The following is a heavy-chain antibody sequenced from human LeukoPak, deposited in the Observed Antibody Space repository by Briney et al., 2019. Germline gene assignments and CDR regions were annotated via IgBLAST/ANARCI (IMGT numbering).Heavy chain of an antibody. J-gene: IGHJ4*02. CDR1: GGSISSYY. CDR2: IYSSGST. D-gene: IGHD3-10*01. Sequence: GSGPTLVKPSETLSLTCTVSGGSISSYYWSWIRQPPGKGLEWIGYIYSSGSTNYNPSLKSRLTISVDASKNQFSLKLTSVTAADTAVYYCARAYYYGSGSYGLDYWGQGTLVTVSS. V-gene: IGHV4-59*01. CDR3: ARAYYYGSGSYGLDY.